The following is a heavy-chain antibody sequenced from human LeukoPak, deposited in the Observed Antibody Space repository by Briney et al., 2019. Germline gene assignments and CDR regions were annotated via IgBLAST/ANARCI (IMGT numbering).Heavy chain of an antibody. D-gene: IGHD5-18*01. V-gene: IGHV1-69*05. Sequence: SVKVSCKASGGTFSSYAISWVRQAPGQGLEWMGGIIPIFGTANYAQKFQGRVTITTDTSTSTAYMELRSLRSDDTAVYYCARSQYSYGSPVGDYWGQGTLVTVSS. J-gene: IGHJ4*02. CDR1: GGTFSSYA. CDR2: IIPIFGTA. CDR3: ARSQYSYGSPVGDY.